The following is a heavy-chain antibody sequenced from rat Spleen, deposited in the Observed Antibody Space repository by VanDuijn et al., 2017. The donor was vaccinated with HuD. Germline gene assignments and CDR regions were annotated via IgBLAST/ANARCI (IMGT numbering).Heavy chain of an antibody. D-gene: IGHD1-9*01. CDR2: ISYDGSST. CDR3: ARRHYGYTDYFDY. J-gene: IGHJ2*01. V-gene: IGHV5-29*01. CDR1: GFTFSNYG. Sequence: EVQMVESGGGLVQPGRSLKLSCAASGFTFSNYGMAWVRQAPKKGLEWVAYISYDGSSTYYRDSVKGRFTISRDNAKSTLYLQMDSLRSEDTATYYCARRHYGYTDYFDYWGQGVMVTVSS.